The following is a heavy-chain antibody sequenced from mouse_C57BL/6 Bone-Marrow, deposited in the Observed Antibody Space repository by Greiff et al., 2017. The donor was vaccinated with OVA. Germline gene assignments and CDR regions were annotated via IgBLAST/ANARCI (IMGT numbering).Heavy chain of an antibody. CDR1: GYAFSSSW. J-gene: IGHJ1*03. Sequence: QVQLQQSGPELVKPGASVKISCKASGYAFSSSWMNWVKQRPGKGLEWIGRIYPGDGDTNYNGKFKGKATLTADKSSSTAYMQLSSLTSEDSAVYFCARILRDLRWYFDVWGTGTTVTVSS. CDR3: ARILRDLRWYFDV. CDR2: IYPGDGDT. V-gene: IGHV1-82*01. D-gene: IGHD1-1*01.